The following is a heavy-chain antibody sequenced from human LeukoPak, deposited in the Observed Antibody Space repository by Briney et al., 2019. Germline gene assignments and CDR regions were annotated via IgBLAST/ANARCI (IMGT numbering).Heavy chain of an antibody. D-gene: IGHD6-13*01. Sequence: GGSLRLSCAASGFTFSSHWMSWVRQAPGKGLEWVANIKQDGSEKYYVDSVKGRFTISRDNAKNALYLQMNSLRAEDTAVYFCASRSGYTSSWSAFDNWGQGTLVTVSS. CDR3: ASRSGYTSSWSAFDN. J-gene: IGHJ4*02. CDR2: IKQDGSEK. CDR1: GFTFSSHW. V-gene: IGHV3-7*05.